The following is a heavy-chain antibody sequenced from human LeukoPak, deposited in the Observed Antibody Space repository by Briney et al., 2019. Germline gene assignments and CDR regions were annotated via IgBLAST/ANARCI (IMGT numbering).Heavy chain of an antibody. Sequence: ASVKVSCKASGYTFTGYYMHWVRQAPGQGLEWMGWINPNSGGTNYAQKFQGRVTMTRDTSISTAYMELSRLRSDDTAVYYCGRIGYCSGGSCPFVYWGERTLVTASS. CDR1: GYTFTGYY. CDR3: GRIGYCSGGSCPFVY. J-gene: IGHJ4*02. D-gene: IGHD2-15*01. V-gene: IGHV1-2*02. CDR2: INPNSGGT.